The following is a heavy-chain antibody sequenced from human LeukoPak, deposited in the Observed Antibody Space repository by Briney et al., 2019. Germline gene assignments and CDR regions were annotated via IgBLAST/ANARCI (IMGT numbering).Heavy chain of an antibody. CDR2: IYYRGST. CDR3: ARGPDSSSFGMDV. D-gene: IGHD6-6*01. CDR1: GVSISSGDYY. V-gene: IGHV4-30-4*01. J-gene: IGHJ6*02. Sequence: SETLSLTCTVSGVSISSGDYYWSWLRQPPGKGLEWIGYIYYRGSTYYNPSLKSRVTISVDTSKNQFSLKLSSVTAADTAVYYCARGPDSSSFGMDVWGQGTTVTVSS.